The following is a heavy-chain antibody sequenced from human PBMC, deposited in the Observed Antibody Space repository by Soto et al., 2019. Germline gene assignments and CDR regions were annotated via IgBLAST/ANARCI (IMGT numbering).Heavy chain of an antibody. CDR1: GFPFSGYW. J-gene: IGHJ4*02. V-gene: IGHV3-7*01. Sequence: GGSLRLSCAASGFPFSGYWMSWVRQAPGKGLEWVANIKQDGSEKYYVDSVKGRFTISRDNAKNSLYLQMNSLRAEDTAVYYCARTYYYDSSGYYYNFYWGQGTLVTVSS. D-gene: IGHD3-22*01. CDR3: ARTYYYDSSGYYYNFY. CDR2: IKQDGSEK.